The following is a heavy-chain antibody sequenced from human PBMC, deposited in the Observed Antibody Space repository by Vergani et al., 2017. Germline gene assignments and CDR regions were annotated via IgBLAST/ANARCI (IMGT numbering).Heavy chain of an antibody. CDR3: ARDSSTSSYWYFDL. J-gene: IGHJ2*01. CDR1: GFTVSSNY. Sequence: EVQLVETGGGLIQPGGSLRLSCAASGFTVSSNYMSWVRQAPGKGLEWVSVIYSGGSTYYADSVKGRFTISRDNSKNTLYLQMNSLRAEDTAVYYCARDSSTSSYWYFDLWGRGTLVTVSS. D-gene: IGHD2-2*01. CDR2: IYSGGST. V-gene: IGHV3-53*02.